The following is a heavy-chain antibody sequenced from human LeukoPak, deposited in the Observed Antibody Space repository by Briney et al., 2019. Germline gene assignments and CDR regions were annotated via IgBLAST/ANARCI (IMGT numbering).Heavy chain of an antibody. D-gene: IGHD5-12*01. J-gene: IGHJ6*03. V-gene: IGHV1-69*10. CDR3: ARASIVTTNGDNVYYYMDV. Sequence: ASVKVSCKASGGTFSFGTAGVTWVRQASGQRLEWLGGIIPLLDSPRYAPNFQGRLTVTADRFSGVVYMDLSSLRSEDTAVYYCARASIVTTNGDNVYYYMDVWGTGTTVTVSS. CDR2: IIPLLDSP. CDR1: GGTFSFGTAG.